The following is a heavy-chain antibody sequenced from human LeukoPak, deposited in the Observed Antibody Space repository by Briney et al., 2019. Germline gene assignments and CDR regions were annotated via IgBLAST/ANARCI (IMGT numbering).Heavy chain of an antibody. CDR2: IYHTGIT. D-gene: IGHD4/OR15-4a*01. J-gene: IGHJ3*02. Sequence: PSETLSLNCGVYGGSISSNNWWSWVRQPPGKGLEWIGEIYHTGITNYSPSLKSRVTISVDMSKNQFSLNLRYVTAADTAVYYCARDGLTSPDDALDIWGQGKMVTVSS. CDR1: GGSISSNNW. V-gene: IGHV4-4*02. CDR3: ARDGLTSPDDALDI.